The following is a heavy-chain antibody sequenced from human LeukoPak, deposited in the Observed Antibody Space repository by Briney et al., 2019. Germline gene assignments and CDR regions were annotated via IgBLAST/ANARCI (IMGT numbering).Heavy chain of an antibody. V-gene: IGHV3-74*01. D-gene: IGHD6-13*01. CDR1: GFAFSSYW. J-gene: IGHJ4*02. CDR2: INSDGSST. CDR3: ARVATGYSSSWYPPHFDY. Sequence: PGGSLRLSCAASGFAFSSYWMHWVRQAPGKGLVWVSRINSDGSSTSYADSVKGRFTISRDNAKNTLYLQMNSLRAEDTAVYYCARVATGYSSSWYPPHFDYWGQGTLVTVSS.